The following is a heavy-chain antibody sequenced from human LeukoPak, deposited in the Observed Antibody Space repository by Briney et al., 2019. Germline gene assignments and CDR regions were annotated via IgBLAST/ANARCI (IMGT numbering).Heavy chain of an antibody. J-gene: IGHJ5*02. CDR2: IYYSGST. D-gene: IGHD2-2*01. CDR1: GGSISSGDYY. V-gene: IGHV4-30-4*01. Sequence: PSETLSLTCTVSGGSISSGDYYWSWIRQPPGKGLEWIGYIYYSGSTYYNPSLKSRVTISVDTSKNQFSLKLSSVTAADTAVYYCAREALLVVPAAASFDPWGQGTLVTVSS. CDR3: AREALLVVPAAASFDP.